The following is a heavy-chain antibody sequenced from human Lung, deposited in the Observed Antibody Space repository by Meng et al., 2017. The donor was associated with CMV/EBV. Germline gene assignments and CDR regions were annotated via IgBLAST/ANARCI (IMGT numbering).Heavy chain of an antibody. J-gene: IGHJ6*01. V-gene: IGHV1-46*01. CDR2: INPSGGST. Sequence: ASXXVSXKVSGYTFTSYYMHWVRQAPGQGLGWMGIINPSGGSTSYAQKFQGRVTMTRDTSTSTVYMELSSLRSEDTAVYYCARAGRYCSSTSCYNEDYYYYYGMDVWXQGTTVT. CDR3: ARAGRYCSSTSCYNEDYYYYYGMDV. D-gene: IGHD2-2*02. CDR1: GYTFTSYY.